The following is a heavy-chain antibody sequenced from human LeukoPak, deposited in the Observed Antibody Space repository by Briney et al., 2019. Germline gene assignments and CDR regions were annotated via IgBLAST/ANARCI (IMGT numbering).Heavy chain of an antibody. V-gene: IGHV4-39*01. CDR3: ARLSYSTIDY. D-gene: IGHD6-13*01. CDR1: GGSISSSSYY. CDR2: IYYSGST. J-gene: IGHJ4*02. Sequence: SETLSLTCTVSGGSISSSSYYWGWIRQPPGTGLEWIGSIYYSGSTYYNPSLKSRVTISVDTSKNQFSLKLSSVTAADTAVYYCARLSYSTIDYWGQGTLVTVSS.